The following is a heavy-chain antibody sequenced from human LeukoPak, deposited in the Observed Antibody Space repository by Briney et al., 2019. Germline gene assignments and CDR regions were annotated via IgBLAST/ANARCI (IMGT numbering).Heavy chain of an antibody. CDR3: ARTNLGSGWRFDY. V-gene: IGHV3-11*06. CDR1: EFAFSDFY. D-gene: IGHD6-19*01. J-gene: IGHJ4*02. CDR2: ISSSSSHT. Sequence: GGSLRLSCGASEFAFSDFYMTWIRQAPGKGLEWVSYISSSSSHTNYADSVKGRSTISRDNAKNSLYLQMNSLRAEDTAVYYCARTNLGSGWRFDYWGQGTLVTVSS.